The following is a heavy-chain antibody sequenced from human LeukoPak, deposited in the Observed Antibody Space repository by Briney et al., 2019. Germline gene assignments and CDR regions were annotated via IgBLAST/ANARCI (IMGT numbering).Heavy chain of an antibody. V-gene: IGHV4-39*01. Sequence: PSETLSLTCTVSGGSISSSSYYWGWIRQPPGKGLEWIGSIYYSGSTYYNPSLKSRVTISVDTSKNQFSLKLSSVTAADTAVYYCASYYDILTGYSPNSYGMDVWGQGTTVTVSS. CDR3: ASYYDILTGYSPNSYGMDV. CDR1: GGSISSSSYY. CDR2: IYYSGST. J-gene: IGHJ6*02. D-gene: IGHD3-9*01.